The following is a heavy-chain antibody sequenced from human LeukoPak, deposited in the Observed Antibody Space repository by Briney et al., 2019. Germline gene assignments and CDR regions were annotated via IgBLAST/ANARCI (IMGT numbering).Heavy chain of an antibody. J-gene: IGHJ4*02. CDR2: IYYSGST. V-gene: IGHV4-59*01. D-gene: IGHD3-22*01. Sequence: GSLRLSCAASGFTFSSYSMNWVRQAPGKGLEWIGYIYYSGSTNYNPSLKSRVTISVDTSKNQFSLKLSSVTAADTAVYYCARALGYYDSSGRYFDYWGQGTLVTVSS. CDR3: ARALGYYDSSGRYFDY. CDR1: GFTFSSYS.